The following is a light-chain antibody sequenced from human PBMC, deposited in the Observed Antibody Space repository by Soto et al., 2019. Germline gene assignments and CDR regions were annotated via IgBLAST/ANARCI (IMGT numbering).Light chain of an antibody. Sequence: QSVLTQPPSVSGAPGQRSTLSCTGRSSKFGAGYDVHWYQQLPGTAPKLLIYGNSNRPSGVPDRFSGSKSGTSASLAITGLQAEDEADYYCQSYDSSLSGSVFGGGTQLTVL. V-gene: IGLV1-40*01. J-gene: IGLJ7*01. CDR1: SSKFGAGYD. CDR3: QSYDSSLSGSV. CDR2: GNS.